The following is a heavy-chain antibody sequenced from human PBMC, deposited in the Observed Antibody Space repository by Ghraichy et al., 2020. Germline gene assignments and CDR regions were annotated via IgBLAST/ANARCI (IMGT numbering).Heavy chain of an antibody. J-gene: IGHJ3*01. V-gene: IGHV3-30-3*01. D-gene: IGHD6-13*01. Sequence: GGSLRLSCAASGFTFSNYVMHWVRPAPGKGLEWVAVISFDETNKYYADSVRGRFTITRNNSKNTLSLQMNSLRTEDTALYYCVRDISIAAAFGRDAFDVWGQGTMVTVSS. CDR1: GFTFSNYV. CDR2: ISFDETNK. CDR3: VRDISIAAAFGRDAFDV.